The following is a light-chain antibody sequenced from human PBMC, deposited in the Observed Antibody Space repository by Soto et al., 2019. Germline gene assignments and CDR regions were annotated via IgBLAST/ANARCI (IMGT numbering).Light chain of an antibody. CDR1: QSVSSN. CDR2: GAS. J-gene: IGKJ2*01. CDR3: QQYNNWPLT. V-gene: IGKV3-15*01. Sequence: EIVMTQSPATLSVSPGERATLSCRASQSVSSNLAWYQQKPGQAPRLLIYGASTRATGIPARFSGSGSETDFTLTISSLQSEDFAVYYCQQYNNWPLTFGQGTKLEIK.